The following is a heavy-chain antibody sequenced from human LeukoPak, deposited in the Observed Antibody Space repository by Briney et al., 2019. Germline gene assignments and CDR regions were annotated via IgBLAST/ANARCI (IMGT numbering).Heavy chain of an antibody. CDR1: GFTFSSYW. J-gene: IGHJ3*02. V-gene: IGHV3-7*01. D-gene: IGHD2-2*01. Sequence: GGSLRLSCAAPGFTFSSYWMSWVRQAPGKGLEWVANIKQDGSEKYYVDSVKGRFTISRDNAKNSLYLQMNSLRAEDTAVYYCARDLIVVVPAATNDAFDIWGQGTMVTVSS. CDR2: IKQDGSEK. CDR3: ARDLIVVVPAATNDAFDI.